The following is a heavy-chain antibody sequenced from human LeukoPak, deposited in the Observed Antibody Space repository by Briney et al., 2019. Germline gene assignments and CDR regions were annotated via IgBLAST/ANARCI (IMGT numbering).Heavy chain of an antibody. Sequence: GESLRISCRGSGYPFTYYWIACVRQRRGRGLELRGIIYPGDSGTTYSPSFQGQVTMSADESVNTAYLQWTSLKATDTAMYYCARLRGSTTETLDFWGQGTLVTVSS. J-gene: IGHJ4*02. V-gene: IGHV5-51*01. CDR1: GYPFTYYW. CDR3: ARLRGSTTETLDF. D-gene: IGHD5-12*01. CDR2: IYPGDSGT.